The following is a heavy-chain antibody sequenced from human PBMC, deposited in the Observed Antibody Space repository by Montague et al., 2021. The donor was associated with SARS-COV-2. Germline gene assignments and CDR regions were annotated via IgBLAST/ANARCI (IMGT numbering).Heavy chain of an antibody. CDR1: GFTFSSYA. Sequence: LRLSWSASGFTFSSYAMSWVRQAPGKGLEWVSAISGSGGSTYYADSVKGRFTISRDNSKNTLYLQMNSLRAEDTAVYYCAKEWGGGYCSSTSCYVGDYFDYWGQGTLVTVSS. D-gene: IGHD2-2*01. V-gene: IGHV3-23*01. CDR3: AKEWGGGYCSSTSCYVGDYFDY. CDR2: ISGSGGST. J-gene: IGHJ4*02.